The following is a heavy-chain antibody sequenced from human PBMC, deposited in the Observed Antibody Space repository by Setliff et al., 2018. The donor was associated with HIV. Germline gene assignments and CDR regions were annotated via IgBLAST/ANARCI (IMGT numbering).Heavy chain of an antibody. Sequence: GGSLRLSCAPSGFTFSSYEMNWVRQAPGKGLEWVSYISSGGHTVYHADSVKGRFTISRDNAKNSLSLQMDGLRAEDTAIYYCARLNWGPWGPGTLVTVSS. J-gene: IGHJ5*02. D-gene: IGHD7-27*01. CDR2: ISSGGHTV. V-gene: IGHV3-48*03. CDR3: ARLNWGP. CDR1: GFTFSSYE.